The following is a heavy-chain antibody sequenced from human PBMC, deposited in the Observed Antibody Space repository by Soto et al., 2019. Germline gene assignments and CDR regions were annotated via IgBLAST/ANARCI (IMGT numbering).Heavy chain of an antibody. CDR1: GFTFSSYE. Sequence: GGSLRLSCAASGFTFSSYEMNWVRQAPGKGLEWVSYISSSGSTIYYADSVKGRFTISRDNAKNSLYLQMSSLRAEDTAVYYCARNNYDSSGHPWCFDYWGQGTLVTVSS. CDR2: ISSSGSTI. V-gene: IGHV3-48*03. J-gene: IGHJ4*02. D-gene: IGHD3-22*01. CDR3: ARNNYDSSGHPWCFDY.